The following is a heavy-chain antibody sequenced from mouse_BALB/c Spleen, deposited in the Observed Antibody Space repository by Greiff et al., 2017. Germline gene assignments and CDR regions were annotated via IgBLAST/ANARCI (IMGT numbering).Heavy chain of an antibody. V-gene: IGHV1-14*01. CDR2: INPYNDGT. J-gene: IGHJ3*01. Sequence: VQLQESGPELVKPGASVKMSCKASGYTFTSYVMHWVKQKPGQGLEWIGYINPYNDGTKYNEKFKGKATLTSDKSSSTAYMELSSLTSEDSAVYYCARGEAYYDYDGFAYWGQGTLVTVSA. CDR1: GYTFTSYV. CDR3: ARGEAYYDYDGFAY. D-gene: IGHD2-4*01.